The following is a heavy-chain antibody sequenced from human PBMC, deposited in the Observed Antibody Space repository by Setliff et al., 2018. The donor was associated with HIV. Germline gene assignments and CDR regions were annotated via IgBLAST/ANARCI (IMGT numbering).Heavy chain of an antibody. J-gene: IGHJ4*02. V-gene: IGHV1-2*02. CDR3: ARAESGDYLHYFDS. CDR1: GYTFTSYY. Sequence: GASVKVSCKASGYTFTSYYMHWVRQAPGQGLEWMGIINPNSGATDYAQNFLGRVTMARDTSSDTAYMDLNGLNSDDTAMYFCARAESGDYLHYFDSWGQGTLVTVSS. D-gene: IGHD4-17*01. CDR2: INPNSGAT.